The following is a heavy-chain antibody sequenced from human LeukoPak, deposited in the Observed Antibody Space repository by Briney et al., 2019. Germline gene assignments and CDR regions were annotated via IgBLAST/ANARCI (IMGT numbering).Heavy chain of an antibody. Sequence: SETLPLTCTVSGGSISNYYWSWIRQPPGKGLEWIGYVYYTGNTDHNPSLKSRDTISVDTSRNQFSLKLNSVTAADTAVYYCARGYSSGWHYFAFWGQGILVTVSS. D-gene: IGHD6-19*01. CDR2: VYYTGNT. CDR1: GGSISNYY. CDR3: ARGYSSGWHYFAF. J-gene: IGHJ4*02. V-gene: IGHV4-59*01.